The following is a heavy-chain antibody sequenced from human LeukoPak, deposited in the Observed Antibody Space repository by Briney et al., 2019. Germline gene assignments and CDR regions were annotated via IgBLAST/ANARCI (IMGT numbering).Heavy chain of an antibody. CDR3: AKDDRYFDWFSRIDY. J-gene: IGHJ4*02. CDR2: ISYDGSNK. V-gene: IGHV3-30*18. CDR1: GFTFSSYG. Sequence: GRSLRLFSAASGFTFSSYGMHWVRQAPGKGLEWVAVISYDGSNKYYADSVKGRFTISRDNSKNTLYLQMNSLRAEDTAVYYCAKDDRYFDWFSRIDYWGQGTLVTVSS. D-gene: IGHD3-9*01.